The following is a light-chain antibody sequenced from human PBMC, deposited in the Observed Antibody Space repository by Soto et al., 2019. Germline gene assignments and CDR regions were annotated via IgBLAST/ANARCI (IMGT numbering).Light chain of an antibody. Sequence: QSALTQPASVSGSPGQSITISCTGTSSDVGGYNYVSWYQQHPGKAPKLMIYDVSNRPSGVSNRFSGSKSCNTASLPISGLPADDEADYYCSSYTGSSTHVVFGGGTKLTVL. CDR1: SSDVGGYNY. J-gene: IGLJ2*01. V-gene: IGLV2-14*01. CDR3: SSYTGSSTHVV. CDR2: DVS.